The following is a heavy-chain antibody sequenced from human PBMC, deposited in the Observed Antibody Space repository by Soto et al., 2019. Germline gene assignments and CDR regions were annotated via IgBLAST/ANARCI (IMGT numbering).Heavy chain of an antibody. D-gene: IGHD3-10*01. CDR2: IGRSGTTI. J-gene: IGHJ5*02. CDR3: AIDYYGSGRYGWLDP. CDR1: GFTFSDYY. V-gene: IGHV3-11*01. Sequence: QVQLVESGGGLVKTGGSLRLSCAASGFTFSDYYMSWIRQAPGKGLEWVSYIGRSGTTIYYADSVKGRHTISRDNAKNSVYLHMNSLRAEDTSVYYCAIDYYGSGRYGWLDPWGQGTLVTVST.